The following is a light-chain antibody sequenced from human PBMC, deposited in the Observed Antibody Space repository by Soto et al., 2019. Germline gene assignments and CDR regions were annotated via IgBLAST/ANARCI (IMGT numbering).Light chain of an antibody. V-gene: IGKV2-24*01. J-gene: IGKJ4*01. CDR3: MQAAQFPHT. Sequence: DIVMTQTPLASPVTLGQPASISCRSSQSLVHSDGNTHLSWLQQRPGQPPRVPIYKISTRFSGVTDRFSGSGAGTDFTLKISSVEAEDVGVYYCMQAAQFPHTFGGGTKVEIK. CDR1: QSLVHSDGNTH. CDR2: KIS.